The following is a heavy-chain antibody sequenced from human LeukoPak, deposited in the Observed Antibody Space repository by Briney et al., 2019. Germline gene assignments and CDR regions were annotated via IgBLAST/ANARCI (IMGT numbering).Heavy chain of an antibody. CDR2: IYYSGST. D-gene: IGHD2-15*01. J-gene: IGHJ2*01. CDR3: ATLRGSYWYFDL. Sequence: PSETLSLTCAVSGGSISSGGYSWSWIRQPPGKGLEWIGYIYYSGSTNYNPSLKSRVTISVDTSKNQFSLKLSSVTAADTAVYYCATLRGSYWYFDLWGRGTLVTVSS. V-gene: IGHV4-61*08. CDR1: GGSISSGGYS.